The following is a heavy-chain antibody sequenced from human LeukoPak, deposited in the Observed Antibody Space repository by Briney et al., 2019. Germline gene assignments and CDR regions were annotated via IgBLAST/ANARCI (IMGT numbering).Heavy chain of an antibody. J-gene: IGHJ3*02. Sequence: ASVKVSCTASGYTFTGYYMHWVRQAPGQGLEWMGWINPNSGGTNYAQKFQGWVTMTRDTSISTAYMELSRLRSDDTAVYYCARDSSHYYDSSGYYSTSLDAFDIWGQGTMVTVSS. D-gene: IGHD3-22*01. CDR3: ARDSSHYYDSSGYYSTSLDAFDI. V-gene: IGHV1-2*04. CDR2: INPNSGGT. CDR1: GYTFTGYY.